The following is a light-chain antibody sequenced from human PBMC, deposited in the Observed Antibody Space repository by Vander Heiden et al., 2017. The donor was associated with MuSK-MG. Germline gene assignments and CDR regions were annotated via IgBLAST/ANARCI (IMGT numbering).Light chain of an antibody. Sequence: QSVLTQPPAASGTPGKRVTIPCSGSSSNIGSNTVNWYQQLPGTAPKLLIYSNNQRPSGVPDRFSGSKSGTSASLAISGLQSEDAADYYCAAWDDSLNGQVFGGGTKLTVL. CDR3: AAWDDSLNGQV. V-gene: IGLV1-44*01. J-gene: IGLJ3*02. CDR1: SSNIGSNT. CDR2: SNN.